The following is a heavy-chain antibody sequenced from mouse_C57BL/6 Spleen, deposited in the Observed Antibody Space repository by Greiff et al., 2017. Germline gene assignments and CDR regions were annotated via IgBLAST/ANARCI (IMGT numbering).Heavy chain of an antibody. CDR2: IDPSDSYT. D-gene: IGHD3-2*02. J-gene: IGHJ2*01. Sequence: QVQLQQPGAELVRPGTSVKLSCKASGYTFTSYWMHWVKQRPGQGLEWIGVIDPSDSYTNYNQKFKGKATLTVDTSSSTAYMQLSSLTSEDSAVYYCARSRGAQAYYFDYWGQGTTLTVSS. V-gene: IGHV1-59*01. CDR1: GYTFTSYW. CDR3: ARSRGAQAYYFDY.